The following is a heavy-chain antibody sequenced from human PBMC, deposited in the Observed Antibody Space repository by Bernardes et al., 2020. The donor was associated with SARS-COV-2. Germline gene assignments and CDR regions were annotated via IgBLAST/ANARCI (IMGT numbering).Heavy chain of an antibody. D-gene: IGHD1-26*01. CDR1: GFTFSNYT. J-gene: IGHJ4*02. Sequence: GSLRLSCAASGFTFSNYTMNWVRQAPGKGLEWVLSISSSTSAIYYAASVKGRFTISRDNAKNSLYMQMNSLRDEDTAVYYCARDLRGGSQYWGQGTLVTVSS. CDR2: ISSSTSAI. V-gene: IGHV3-48*02. CDR3: ARDLRGGSQY.